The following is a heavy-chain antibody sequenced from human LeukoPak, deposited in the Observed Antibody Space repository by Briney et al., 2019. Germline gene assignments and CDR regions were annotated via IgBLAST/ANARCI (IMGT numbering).Heavy chain of an antibody. J-gene: IGHJ4*02. CDR2: IYTSGST. Sequence: SETLSLTCTVSGGSISSGSYYWSWIRQPAGKGLEWIGRIYTSGSTNYNPSLKSRVTISVDTSKNQFSLKLSSVTAADTVVYYCARDTGVARDILTSPDYWGQGTLVTVSS. CDR3: ARDTGVARDILTSPDY. D-gene: IGHD3-9*01. CDR1: GGSISSGSYY. V-gene: IGHV4-61*02.